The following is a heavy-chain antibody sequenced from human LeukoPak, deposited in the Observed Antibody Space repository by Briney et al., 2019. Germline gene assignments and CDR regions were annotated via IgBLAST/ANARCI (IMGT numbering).Heavy chain of an antibody. V-gene: IGHV3-7*01. CDR2: IKLDGSEK. CDR1: GFIFSDYW. J-gene: IGHJ4*02. CDR3: ARVKGAYRYGSDY. D-gene: IGHD5-18*01. Sequence: GGSLRLSSAASGFIFSDYWMNWVHQAPGKGQEWVANIKLDGSEKYYVDSVKGRFTISRDNAQNSLYLQMNSLRAEDTAVYYCARVKGAYRYGSDYWGQGTLVTVSS.